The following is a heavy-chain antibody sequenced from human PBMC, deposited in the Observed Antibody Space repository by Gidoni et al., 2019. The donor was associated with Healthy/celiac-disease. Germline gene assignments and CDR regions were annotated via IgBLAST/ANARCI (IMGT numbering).Heavy chain of an antibody. V-gene: IGHV4-34*01. D-gene: IGHD2-15*01. CDR3: ARRQGYCSG. CDR1: GGSFSGYY. CDR2: INHSGST. J-gene: IGHJ4*02. Sequence: QVQLQQWGAGLLKPSETLSLTCAVYGGSFSGYYWSWIRQPPGKGLEWIREINHSGSTNYNPVLKSRVTIAVDTSKNQFSLKLSSVTAADTAVYYCARRQGYCSGWGQGTLVTVSS.